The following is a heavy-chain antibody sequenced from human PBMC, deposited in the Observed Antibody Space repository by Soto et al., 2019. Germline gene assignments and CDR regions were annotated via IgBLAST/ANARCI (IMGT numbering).Heavy chain of an antibody. J-gene: IGHJ4*02. CDR2: ISGVRDYI. CDR3: AREGVHNYTVYDFDS. CDR1: GFTFSYYP. D-gene: IGHD1-20*01. V-gene: IGHV3-21*06. Sequence: EVQLVESGGGLVNPGGSLRLSCAASGFTFSYYPLHWVRRAPGKGVEWVSSISGVRDYIRYAASVKCRFAISRDNAKTSLDLQMNSLPAEVTAVYYCAREGVHNYTVYDFDSWGQGTLVTVSS.